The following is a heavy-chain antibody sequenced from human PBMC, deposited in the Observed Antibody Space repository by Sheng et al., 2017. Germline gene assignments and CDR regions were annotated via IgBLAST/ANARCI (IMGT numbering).Heavy chain of an antibody. CDR2: MTGNGGHI. J-gene: IGHJ3*02. CDR3: AKSLRGGAYDAFEI. D-gene: IGHD2-21*01. V-gene: IGHV3-23*04. CDR1: GFTFVNYA. Sequence: EVQLVESGGGLVQPGGSVRLSCAASGFTFVNYAMNWVRQAPGKGPEWVSSMTGNGGHIFHADSVKGRFTISRDNSKNTLYLQMNNLRADDTALYYCAKSLRGGAYDAFEIWGQGTMVTVSS.